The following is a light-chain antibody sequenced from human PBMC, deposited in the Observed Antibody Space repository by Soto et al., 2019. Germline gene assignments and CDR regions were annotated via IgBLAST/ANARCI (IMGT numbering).Light chain of an antibody. J-gene: IGKJ1*01. CDR2: GAS. Sequence: EVVMTQSPATLSMSPGERVTLSCRASQSISSNLAWYQLKAGQTPRLLVYGASTRATGFPGKFSGSGSGTEFTLTISDLQSEDFAVYFCQQYNDWPPTFGQGTKVDIK. V-gene: IGKV3-15*01. CDR1: QSISSN. CDR3: QQYNDWPPT.